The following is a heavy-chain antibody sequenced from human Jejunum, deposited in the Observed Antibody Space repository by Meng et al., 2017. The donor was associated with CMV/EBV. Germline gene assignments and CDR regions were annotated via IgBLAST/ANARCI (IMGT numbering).Heavy chain of an antibody. CDR2: IRYDGGER. J-gene: IGHJ4*02. CDR1: GFNFKDYW. CDR3: TRALDY. V-gene: IGHV3-7*04. Sequence: SLKISCAASGFNFKDYWMDWVRQAPGRGLEWVANIRYDGGERYYVNSVEGRFFIYRDNARNTLYLQMNSLRGDDSAIYYCTRALDYWGQGTPVPSPQ.